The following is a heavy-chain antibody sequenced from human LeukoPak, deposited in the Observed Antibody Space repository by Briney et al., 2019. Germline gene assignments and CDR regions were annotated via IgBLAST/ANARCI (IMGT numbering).Heavy chain of an antibody. J-gene: IGHJ4*02. CDR3: AGDYGSGSSRTIYYFDY. D-gene: IGHD3-10*01. CDR2: INHSGST. V-gene: IGHV4-39*07. CDR1: GGSISSSSYY. Sequence: SETLSLTCTVSGGSISSSSYYWSWIRQPPGKGLEWIGEINHSGSTNYNPSLKSRVTISVDTSKNQFSLKLSSVTAADTAVYYCAGDYGSGSSRTIYYFDYWGQGTLVTVSS.